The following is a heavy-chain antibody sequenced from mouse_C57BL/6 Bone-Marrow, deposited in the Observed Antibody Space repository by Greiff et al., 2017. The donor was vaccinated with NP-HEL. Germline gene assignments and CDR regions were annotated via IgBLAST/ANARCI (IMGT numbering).Heavy chain of an antibody. CDR1: GYTFTSYW. CDR3: ARTQLLRYLYYAMDY. D-gene: IGHD1-1*01. V-gene: IGHV1-61*01. J-gene: IGHJ4*01. Sequence: QVQLQQPGAELVRPGSSVKLSCKASGYTFTSYWMDWVKQRPGQGLEWIGNIYPSDSENHYNQKFKDKATLTVDKSSSTAYMQLSSLTSEDSAVYYCARTQLLRYLYYAMDYWGQGTSVTVSS. CDR2: IYPSDSEN.